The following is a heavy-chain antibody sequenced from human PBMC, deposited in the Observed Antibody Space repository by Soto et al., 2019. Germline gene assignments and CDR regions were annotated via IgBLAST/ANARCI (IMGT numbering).Heavy chain of an antibody. CDR1: GFTFSSYG. CDR3: AKAPYSGYEIDY. D-gene: IGHD5-12*01. V-gene: IGHV3-30*18. CDR2: ISYDGSNK. Sequence: QVQLVESGGGVVQPGRSLRLSCAASGFTFSSYGMHWVRQDPGKGLEWVAVISYDGSNKYYADSVKGRFTISRDNSKNTLYLQMNSLRTEDTSVYYCAKAPYSGYEIDYWGQGTLVTVSS. J-gene: IGHJ4*02.